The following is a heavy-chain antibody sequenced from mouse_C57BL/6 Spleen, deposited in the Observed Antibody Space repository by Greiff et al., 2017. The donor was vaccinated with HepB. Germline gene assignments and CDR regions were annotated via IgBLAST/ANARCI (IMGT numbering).Heavy chain of an antibody. V-gene: IGHV5-17*01. CDR1: GFTFSDYG. CDR3: ARKEGVDY. J-gene: IGHJ4*01. Sequence: EVKLVESGGGLVKPGGSLKLSCAASGFTFSDYGMHWVRQAPEKGLEWVAYISSGSSTIYYADTVKGRFTISRDNAKNTLFLQMTSLRSEDTAMYYCARKEGVDYWGQGTSVTVSS. CDR2: ISSGSSTI.